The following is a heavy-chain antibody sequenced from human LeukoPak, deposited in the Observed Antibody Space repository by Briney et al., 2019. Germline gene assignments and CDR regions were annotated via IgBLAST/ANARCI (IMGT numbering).Heavy chain of an antibody. J-gene: IGHJ4*02. CDR3: AKDKGDFWSAFDY. CDR2: ISGSGGST. Sequence: TGGSLRLSCVASGFTLTSFAMSWVRQAPGQGLAWVSAISGSGGSTYYADSVKGRFTISRDNSKNTLYLQMNSLRAEDTAAYYCAKDKGDFWSAFDYWGQGTLVTVSS. D-gene: IGHD3-3*01. V-gene: IGHV3-23*01. CDR1: GFTLTSFA.